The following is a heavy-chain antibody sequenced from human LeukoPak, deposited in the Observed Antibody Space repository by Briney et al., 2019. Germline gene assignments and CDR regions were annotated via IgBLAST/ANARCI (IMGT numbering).Heavy chain of an antibody. CDR3: AELGITMIGGV. D-gene: IGHD3-10*02. Sequence: GGSLRLSCAASGFTFSSYEMNWVRQAPGKGLEWVSYVSSSGSTIYYADSVKGRFTISRDNARNSLYLQMNSLRAEDTAVYYCAELGITMIGGVWGKGTTVTISS. V-gene: IGHV3-48*03. CDR1: GFTFSSYE. J-gene: IGHJ6*04. CDR2: VSSSGSTI.